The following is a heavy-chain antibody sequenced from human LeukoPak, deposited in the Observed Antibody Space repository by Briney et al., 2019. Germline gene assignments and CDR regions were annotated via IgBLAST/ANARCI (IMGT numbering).Heavy chain of an antibody. Sequence: GGSLRLSCAASGFTFSSYWMSWVRQAPGKGLEWVANVKQDGSEKYYVDSVKGRFTISRDNAKNSLYLQMNSLRAEDTAVYYCARFRLRGDYMGAFGYWGQGTLVTVSS. V-gene: IGHV3-7*01. CDR1: GFTFSSYW. CDR3: ARFRLRGDYMGAFGY. D-gene: IGHD4-17*01. J-gene: IGHJ4*02. CDR2: VKQDGSEK.